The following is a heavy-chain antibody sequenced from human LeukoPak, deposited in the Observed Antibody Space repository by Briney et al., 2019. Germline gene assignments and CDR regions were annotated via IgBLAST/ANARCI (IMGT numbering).Heavy chain of an antibody. CDR1: GFTFSDYW. CDR3: ARGFAWFDF. Sequence: GGSLRLSCAASGFTFSDYWMTWVRQSPGKGLGWVAKIKLDGSEKYYMDSVKGRFTLSRDNAKKSVFLQMSGLRADDTAVYYCARGFAWFDFWGQGTLVTVSS. J-gene: IGHJ5*01. D-gene: IGHD3-3*01. V-gene: IGHV3-7*01. CDR2: IKLDGSEK.